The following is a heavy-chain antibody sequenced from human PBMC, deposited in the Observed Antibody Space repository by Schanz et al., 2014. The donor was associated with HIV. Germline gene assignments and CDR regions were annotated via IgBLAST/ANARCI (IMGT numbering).Heavy chain of an antibody. CDR3: ARGLGAGGYDYRAYGFGMDV. D-gene: IGHD5-12*01. CDR2: INSDGSST. Sequence: EVQLVESGGGLVQPGGSLRLSCAASGFTFSSYWMHWVRQAPGKGLVWVSRINSDGSSTSYADSVKGRFTISRDNSKNTLYLQVNSLDTEDTAVYYCARGLGAGGYDYRAYGFGMDVWGQGTTVTVSS. J-gene: IGHJ6*02. V-gene: IGHV3-74*01. CDR1: GFTFSSYW.